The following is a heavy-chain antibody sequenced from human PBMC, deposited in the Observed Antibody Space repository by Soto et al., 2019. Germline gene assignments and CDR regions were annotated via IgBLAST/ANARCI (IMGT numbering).Heavy chain of an antibody. Sequence: QVQLQQWGAGLLKPSETLSLTCAVYGGSFSGYYWSWIRQPHGKGLEWIGEINHSGRTNYNPSLKSRVTISVDTSKNQFSLKLSSVTAADTGVYYCARGTNLWWLREGGFDPWGQGTLVTVSS. CDR1: GGSFSGYY. CDR3: ARGTNLWWLREGGFDP. CDR2: INHSGRT. V-gene: IGHV4-34*01. D-gene: IGHD5-12*01. J-gene: IGHJ5*02.